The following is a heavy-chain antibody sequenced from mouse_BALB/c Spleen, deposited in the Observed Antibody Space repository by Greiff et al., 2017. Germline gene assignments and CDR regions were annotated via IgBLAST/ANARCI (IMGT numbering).Heavy chain of an antibody. CDR2: IDPETGGT. CDR3: TRWSLLTNNSLYYAMDY. CDR1: GYTFTDYE. Sequence: QVQLQQSGAELVRPGASVTLSCKASGYTFTDYEMHWVKQTPVHGLEWIGAIDPETGGTAYNQKFKGQATLTADKSSSTAYMKLRSLTSEDSAVYYCTRWSLLTNNSLYYAMDYWGQGTAVTVSS. V-gene: IGHV1-15*01. J-gene: IGHJ4*01. D-gene: IGHD6-1*01.